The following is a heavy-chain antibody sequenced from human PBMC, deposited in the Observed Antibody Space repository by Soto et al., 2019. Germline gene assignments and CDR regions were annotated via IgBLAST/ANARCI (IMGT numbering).Heavy chain of an antibody. V-gene: IGHV1-69*01. CDR3: ARAGYCSSTSCYRYGMDV. CDR2: IIPIFGTA. Sequence: QVQLVQSGAEVKKPGSSVKVSCKASGGTFSSYAISWVRQAPGQGLEWMGGIIPIFGTANYAQKFQGRVTITADESTSTAYMELSSLRSEATAVYYCARAGYCSSTSCYRYGMDVWGQGTTVTVSS. CDR1: GGTFSSYA. J-gene: IGHJ6*02. D-gene: IGHD2-2*01.